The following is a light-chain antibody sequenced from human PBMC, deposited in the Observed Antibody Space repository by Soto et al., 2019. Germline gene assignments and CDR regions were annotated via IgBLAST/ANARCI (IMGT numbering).Light chain of an antibody. V-gene: IGKV3-20*01. CDR1: QSVSSRN. Sequence: EIVLTQSPGTVSLSPGERATLSCRASQSVSSRNLAWYRQKPGQAPSLLSFGASNRATGIPDRFSGSGSVTDFTLTISRLEPEDCAVYYCLRYGDSPPSYTFGQGTKLEIK. CDR3: LRYGDSPPSYT. J-gene: IGKJ2*01. CDR2: GAS.